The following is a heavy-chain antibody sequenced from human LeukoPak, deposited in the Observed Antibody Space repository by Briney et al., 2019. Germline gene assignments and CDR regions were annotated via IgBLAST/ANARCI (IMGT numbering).Heavy chain of an antibody. CDR3: ARVPSRDGYNFDY. CDR1: GDSISSYY. J-gene: IGHJ4*02. D-gene: IGHD5-24*01. Sequence: SETLSLTCTVSGDSISSYYCSWIRQPPGKGLEWIGYIYYSGSTSYNPSLKSRVTISVDTSKNQFSLKLSSVTAADTAVYYCARVPSRDGYNFDYWGQGTLVTVSS. V-gene: IGHV4-59*01. CDR2: IYYSGST.